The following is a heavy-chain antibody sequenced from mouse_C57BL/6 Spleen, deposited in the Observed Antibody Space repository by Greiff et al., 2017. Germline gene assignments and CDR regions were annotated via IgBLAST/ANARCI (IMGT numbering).Heavy chain of an antibody. CDR3: ARGYYYGSSHYFDY. V-gene: IGHV5-16*01. CDR1: GFTFSDYY. Sequence: EVKLMESEGGLVQPGSSMKLSCTASGFTFSDYYMAWVRQVPEKGLEWVANINYDGSSTYYLDSLKSRFIISRDNAKNILYLQMSSLKSEDTATYYCARGYYYGSSHYFDYWGQGTTLTVSS. D-gene: IGHD1-1*01. J-gene: IGHJ2*01. CDR2: INYDGSST.